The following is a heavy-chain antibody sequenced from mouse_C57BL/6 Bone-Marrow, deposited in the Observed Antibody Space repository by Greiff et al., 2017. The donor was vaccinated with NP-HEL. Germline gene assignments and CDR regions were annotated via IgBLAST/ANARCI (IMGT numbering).Heavy chain of an antibody. J-gene: IGHJ3*01. V-gene: IGHV1-64*01. CDR2: IHPNSGST. CDR1: GYTFTSYW. CDR3: ARSPGNWFAY. Sequence: QVQLQHPGAELVKPGASVKLSCKASGYTFTSYWMHWVKQRPGQGLEWIGTIHPNSGSTNYNEKFKSKATLTVDKSSSTAYMQLSSLTSEDSAVYYCARSPGNWFAYWGQGTLVTVSA.